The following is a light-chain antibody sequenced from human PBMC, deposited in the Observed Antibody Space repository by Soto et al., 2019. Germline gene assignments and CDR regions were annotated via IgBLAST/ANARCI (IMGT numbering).Light chain of an antibody. Sequence: DIQLTQSPSSLSASLGDRFTITCRERQSISSYLKWYQQKPGKAPKLLIYATSSLQSGVPSRFSGSGSGTDFTLTISSLQHEDFATYYCQQRYSNCRITFGQGTRLEIK. CDR2: ATS. CDR3: QQRYSNCRIT. V-gene: IGKV1-39*01. CDR1: QSISSY. J-gene: IGKJ5*01.